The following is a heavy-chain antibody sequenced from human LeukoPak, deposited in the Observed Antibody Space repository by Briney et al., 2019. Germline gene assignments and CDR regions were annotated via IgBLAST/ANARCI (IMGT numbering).Heavy chain of an antibody. J-gene: IGHJ6*02. CDR2: ISPYNGNT. CDR3: ARDGWYGSSWSPANYGMDV. D-gene: IGHD6-13*01. CDR1: GYSFTSFG. Sequence: GASVKVSCKASGYSFTSFGISWVRQAPGQGLEWMGWISPYNGNTDSAQKFQGRVTLTTDTSTSTAYMELRSLRSDDTAVYYCARDGWYGSSWSPANYGMDVWGQGTTVTVSS. V-gene: IGHV1-18*01.